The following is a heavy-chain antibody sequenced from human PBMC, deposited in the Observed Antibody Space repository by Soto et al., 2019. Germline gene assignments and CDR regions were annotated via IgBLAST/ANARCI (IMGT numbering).Heavy chain of an antibody. Sequence: SETLSLTCSVSGGSISGYYWSWIRQAPGKGLEWIGYVYDTGSTSYNPSLQSRVTISVDTSKKQFSLSLRLVTAADTAVYFCARSIVVPSSHIDHWGQGTRVTVSS. D-gene: IGHD3-22*01. J-gene: IGHJ4*02. CDR3: ARSIVVPSSHIDH. V-gene: IGHV4-59*01. CDR1: GGSISGYY. CDR2: VYDTGST.